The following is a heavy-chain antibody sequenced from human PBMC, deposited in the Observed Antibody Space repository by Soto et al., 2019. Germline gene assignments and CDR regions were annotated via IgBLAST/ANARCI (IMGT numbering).Heavy chain of an antibody. CDR1: GGSISSYY. Sequence: QVQLQESGPGLVKPSETLSLTCTVSGGSISSYYWGWIRQPPGKGLEWLGYINYSGSTNYNPSRKSRVTLSEDKFKHQFSQKLSSVTAAETAVYYCARGIQFIATRNTKVYNGGYYYSMDVWGKGTTVTVSS. CDR2: INYSGST. D-gene: IGHD3-10*01. CDR3: ARGIQFIATRNTKVYNGGYYYSMDV. J-gene: IGHJ6*03. V-gene: IGHV4-59*01.